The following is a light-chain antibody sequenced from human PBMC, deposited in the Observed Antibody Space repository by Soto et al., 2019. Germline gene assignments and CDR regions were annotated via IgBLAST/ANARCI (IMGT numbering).Light chain of an antibody. CDR3: QHYDYLPLT. V-gene: IGKV1-33*01. J-gene: IGKJ4*01. CDR1: QDITNY. CDR2: DAS. Sequence: IQMTQFPSSLSASVGDRVTITCQASQDITNYLNWYQQKPGKAPKLLLYDASTLQAGVPSRFSGSGYGTQFTFTISSLQPEDSATYFCQHYDYLPLTFGGGTKVEVK.